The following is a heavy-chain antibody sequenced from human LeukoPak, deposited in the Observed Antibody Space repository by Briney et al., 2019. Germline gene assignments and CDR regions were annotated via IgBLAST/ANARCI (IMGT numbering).Heavy chain of an antibody. Sequence: GGSLRLSCAASGFTFSSYGMHWVRQAPGKGLEWVAFIRYDGCNKYYADSVKGRFTISRDNSKNTLYLQMNSLRAEDTAVYYCAKDARPVSYNWFDPWGQGTLVTVSS. D-gene: IGHD6-6*01. V-gene: IGHV3-30*02. CDR2: IRYDGCNK. CDR1: GFTFSSYG. CDR3: AKDARPVSYNWFDP. J-gene: IGHJ5*02.